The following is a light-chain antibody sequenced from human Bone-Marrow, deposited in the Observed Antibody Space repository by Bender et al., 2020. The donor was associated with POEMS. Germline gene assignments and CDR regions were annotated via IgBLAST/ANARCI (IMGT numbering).Light chain of an antibody. J-gene: IGLJ2*01. V-gene: IGLV3-21*02. Sequence: SYVLTQPPSVSVAPGQTATVTCGGNNIGTKAVQWYQQRPGQAPVLVVFDDRDRPKGVPERFSGSNSGNTATLSITRVEVGDEADYYCQVWESTTDHFVIFGGGTRLTVL. CDR3: QVWESTTDHFVI. CDR2: DDR. CDR1: NIGTKA.